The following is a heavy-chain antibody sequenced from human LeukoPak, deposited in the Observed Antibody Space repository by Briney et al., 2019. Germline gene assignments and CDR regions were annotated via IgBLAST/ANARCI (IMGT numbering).Heavy chain of an antibody. CDR1: GGSITSSSHF. V-gene: IGHV4-39*01. Sequence: SETLSLTCTVSGGSITSSSHFWGWIRQPPGKGLEWIGSIYYSGSTYYNPSLKSRVTISVDTSKSQFSLRLTSVTAADTAVYYCARSLGVANTRSSDYWGQGTLVTVSS. J-gene: IGHJ4*02. CDR3: ARSLGVANTRSSDY. D-gene: IGHD6-19*01. CDR2: IYYSGST.